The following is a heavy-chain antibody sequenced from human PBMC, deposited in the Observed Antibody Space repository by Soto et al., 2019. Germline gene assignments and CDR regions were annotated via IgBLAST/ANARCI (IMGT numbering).Heavy chain of an antibody. CDR2: IIPIFGTA. D-gene: IGHD6-13*01. V-gene: IGHV1-69*13. CDR3: ASNRQQLDYFDY. J-gene: IGHJ4*02. Sequence: SVKVSCKASGGTFSSYAISWVRQAPGQGLEWMGGIIPIFGTANNAQKFQGRVTITADESTSTAYMELSSLRSEDTAVYYCASNRQQLDYFDYWGQGTLVTVSS. CDR1: GGTFSSYA.